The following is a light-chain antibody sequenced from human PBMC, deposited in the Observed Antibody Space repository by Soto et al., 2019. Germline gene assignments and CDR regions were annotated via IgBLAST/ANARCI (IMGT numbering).Light chain of an antibody. CDR2: DAS. Sequence: IQMTQSPSTLSASIGDRVNITCRASQSINNWLAWYQQKPGKAPKLLIYDASSLESGVPSRFSGSGSGTEFTLTISSLQPDDLATYYCQQYNLYWTFGQGTKVDIK. CDR1: QSINNW. J-gene: IGKJ1*01. CDR3: QQYNLYWT. V-gene: IGKV1-5*01.